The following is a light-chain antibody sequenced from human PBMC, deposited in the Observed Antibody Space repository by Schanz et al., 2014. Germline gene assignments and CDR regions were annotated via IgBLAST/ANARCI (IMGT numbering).Light chain of an antibody. J-gene: IGLJ1*01. CDR2: GNS. CDR3: QSYDSSLSGYV. Sequence: QSVLTQPPSVSGAPGQRVTISCTGSSSNIGAGYDVYWYQQLPGTAPKLLIYGNSNRPSGVPDRFSGSKSDTSASLAITGLQAEDEAGYYCQSYDSSLSGYVFGTGTKLTVL. CDR1: SSNIGAGYD. V-gene: IGLV1-40*01.